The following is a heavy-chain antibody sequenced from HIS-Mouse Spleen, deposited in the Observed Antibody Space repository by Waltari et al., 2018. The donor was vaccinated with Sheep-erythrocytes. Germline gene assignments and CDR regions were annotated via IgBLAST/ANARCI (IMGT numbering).Heavy chain of an antibody. CDR2: IYYSGST. J-gene: IGHJ4*02. Sequence: QLQLQESGPGLVKPSETLSLTCTVFGCSISRSSYYWGWIRQPPGKGLAWIGSIYYSGSTYYNPSLKSRVTISVDTSKNQFSLKLSSVTAADTAVYYCARLYYYDSSGYYFDYWGQGTLVTVSS. D-gene: IGHD3-22*01. CDR1: GCSISRSSYY. CDR3: ARLYYYDSSGYYFDY. V-gene: IGHV4-39*01.